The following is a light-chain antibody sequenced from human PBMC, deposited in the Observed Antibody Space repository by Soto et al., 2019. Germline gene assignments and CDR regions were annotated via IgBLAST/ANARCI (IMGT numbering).Light chain of an antibody. CDR2: DVS. J-gene: IGLJ1*01. V-gene: IGLV2-14*03. Sequence: QSALTQPASVSGSPGQSITISCTGTSTDIGSYNYVSWYQQHPGKAPKLMIYDVSTRPSGVSNRISDSKSGNTASLTISGLQADDEAQYYCSSCNSSSHNVFGTGTMLNVL. CDR3: SSCNSSSHNV. CDR1: STDIGSYNY.